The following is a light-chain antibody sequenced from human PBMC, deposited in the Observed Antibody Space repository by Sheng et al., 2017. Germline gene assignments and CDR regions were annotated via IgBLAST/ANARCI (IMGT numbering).Light chain of an antibody. Sequence: DIQMTQSPSSLSASVGDRVTITCQASQDIDKFLNWYQQKPGEAPRVLIYDASRLEAGVPSRFSGSGSGTHFTFTINNLHPEDLATYYCQQADNPPFTFGQGTKLEIK. J-gene: IGKJ2*01. CDR2: DAS. CDR1: QDIDKF. V-gene: IGKV1-33*01. CDR3: QQADNPPFT.